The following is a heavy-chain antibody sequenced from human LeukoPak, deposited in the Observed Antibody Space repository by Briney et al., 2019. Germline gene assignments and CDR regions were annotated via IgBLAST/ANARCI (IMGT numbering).Heavy chain of an antibody. J-gene: IGHJ4*02. V-gene: IGHV3-23*01. CDR2: ISDSGDIT. Sequence: GGSLRLSCAASGSTFSSYSMNWVRQAPGKGLEWVSGISDSGDITYYADSVKGRFTISRDNSKNTVYLQMNSLRAEDTALYYCAHIYYRGSQSYGDFWGQGTLVTVSS. D-gene: IGHD3-10*01. CDR3: AHIYYRGSQSYGDF. CDR1: GSTFSSYS.